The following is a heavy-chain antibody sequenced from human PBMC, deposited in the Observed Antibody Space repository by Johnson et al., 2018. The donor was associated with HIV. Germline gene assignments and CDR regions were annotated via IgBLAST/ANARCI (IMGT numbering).Heavy chain of an antibody. CDR1: GFTFSDYY. V-gene: IGHV3-11*04. J-gene: IGHJ3*02. D-gene: IGHD6-19*01. CDR3: ARDSAYSSGWYSGAFDI. Sequence: QMLLVESGGGLVKPGGSLRLSCAASGFTFSDYYMSWIRQAPGKGLEWVSYISSSGSTIYYADSVKGRFTISRDNSKNTLYLQMNSLRAEDTAVYYCARDSAYSSGWYSGAFDIWGQGTMVTVSS. CDR2: ISSSGSTI.